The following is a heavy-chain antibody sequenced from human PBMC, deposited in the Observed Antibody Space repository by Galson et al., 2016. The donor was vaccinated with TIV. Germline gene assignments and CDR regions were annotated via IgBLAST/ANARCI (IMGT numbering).Heavy chain of an antibody. CDR2: IYPRDSDT. Sequence: QSGAEVKKPGESLKISCQGSGYSFNNYWIGWARQMPGKGLEWMGIIYPRDSDTRYSPSFQGQVTIPVDKSISTAYLQWSGLKASDTAIYYCTKCRGAGGIHDAFDMWGQGTMVTVSS. CDR3: TKCRGAGGIHDAFDM. V-gene: IGHV5-51*01. CDR1: GYSFNNYW. J-gene: IGHJ3*02. D-gene: IGHD3-10*01.